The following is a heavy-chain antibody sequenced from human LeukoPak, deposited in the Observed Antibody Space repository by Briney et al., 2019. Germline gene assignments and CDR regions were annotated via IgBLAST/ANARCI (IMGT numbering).Heavy chain of an antibody. CDR3: ARVGDHFHWYFDL. CDR2: LYSGGST. D-gene: IGHD3-3*02. J-gene: IGHJ2*01. V-gene: IGHV3-53*01. CDR1: GFTVSNNY. Sequence: GGSLRLSCAASGFTVSNNYMNWVRQAPGKGLEWVSILYSGGSTYYADSVKGRFTISRDNSSNTLSLQMNSLRAEDTAVYYCARVGDHFHWYFDLWGRGTLVTVSS.